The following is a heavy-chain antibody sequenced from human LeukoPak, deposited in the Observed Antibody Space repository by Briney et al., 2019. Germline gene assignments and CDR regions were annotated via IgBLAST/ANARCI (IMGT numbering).Heavy chain of an antibody. CDR1: GFTFSSYA. V-gene: IGHV3-23*01. D-gene: IGHD6-19*01. J-gene: IGHJ4*02. CDR2: ISASGGST. Sequence: GGSLRLSCAASGFTFSSYAMSWVRQAPEKGLEWVSAISASGGSTYYADSVKGRFTISRDNSKNTLYLQMNSLRAEDTAVYYCAKGYATTGYSSGWYLGLLDYCGQGTLVTVSP. CDR3: AKGYATTGYSSGWYLGLLDY.